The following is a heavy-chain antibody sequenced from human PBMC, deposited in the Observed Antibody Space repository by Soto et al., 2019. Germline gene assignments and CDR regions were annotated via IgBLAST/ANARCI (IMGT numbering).Heavy chain of an antibody. CDR3: AKLRDFVVLPAGILDY. CDR1: GFTFSSYG. Sequence: EVQLLESGGGLVQPGGSLRLTCAASGFTFSSYGISWIRLSPGKGLEWVSVISGGGDTTYYTPSVKGGFTISRDDFRNALYLQMNSLRTEDTAIYYCAKLRDFVVLPAGILDYWGPGTLVTVSS. V-gene: IGHV3-23*01. J-gene: IGHJ4*02. CDR2: ISGGGDTT. D-gene: IGHD2-8*01.